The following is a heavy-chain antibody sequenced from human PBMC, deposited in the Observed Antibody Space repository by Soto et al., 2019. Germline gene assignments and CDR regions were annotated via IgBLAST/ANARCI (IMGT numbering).Heavy chain of an antibody. Sequence: ASVKVSCKASGYTFTSYGISWSRQAPGQGLEWMGWISAYNGNTNYAQKLQGRVTMTTDTSTSTAYLELRSLRSDDTAVYYCAREMGTTGRGYYYHYGMDVWGQGTTVTVSS. CDR3: AREMGTTGRGYYYHYGMDV. CDR2: ISAYNGNT. J-gene: IGHJ6*02. CDR1: GYTFTSYG. V-gene: IGHV1-18*01. D-gene: IGHD1-1*01.